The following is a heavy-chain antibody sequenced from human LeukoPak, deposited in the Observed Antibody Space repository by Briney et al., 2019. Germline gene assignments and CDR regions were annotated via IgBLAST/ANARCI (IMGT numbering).Heavy chain of an antibody. CDR3: ARGQDYVWGSYRYTFYY. CDR1: GGSFSGYY. Sequence: SETLSLTCAVYGGSFSGYYWSWIRQPPGKGLEWIGEINHSGSTNYNPSLKSRVTISVDTSKNQFSLKLSSVTAADTAVYYCARGQDYVWGSYRYTFYYWGQGTLVTVSS. V-gene: IGHV4-34*01. J-gene: IGHJ4*02. CDR2: INHSGST. D-gene: IGHD3-16*02.